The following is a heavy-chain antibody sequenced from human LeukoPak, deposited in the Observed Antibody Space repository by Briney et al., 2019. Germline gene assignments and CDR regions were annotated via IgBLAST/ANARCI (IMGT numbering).Heavy chain of an antibody. V-gene: IGHV4-39*01. CDR2: IYYSGST. CDR3: ARHRRYSYGYDYFDY. CDR1: GGSISSSSYY. J-gene: IGHJ4*02. Sequence: SETLSLTCTVSGGSISSSSYYWGWIRQPPGKGLEWIGSIYYSGSTYYNPSLKSRVTISVDTSKNQFSLKLSSVTATDTAVYYCARHRRYSYGYDYFDYWGQGTLVTVSS. D-gene: IGHD5-18*01.